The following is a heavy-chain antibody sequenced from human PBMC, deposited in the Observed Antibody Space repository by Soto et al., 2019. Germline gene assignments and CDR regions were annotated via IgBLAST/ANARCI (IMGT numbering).Heavy chain of an antibody. CDR1: RSAYTSTG. Sequence: ASVKVSSNASRSAYTSTGISWVRQAPGQGLEWMGWISTYNGNTNYAQKLQGRVTMTTDTSTSTAYMELRSLRSDDTAVYYCARLPNYGDYRGSFDYWGQGTLVTVSS. CDR2: ISTYNGNT. CDR3: ARLPNYGDYRGSFDY. D-gene: IGHD4-17*01. V-gene: IGHV1-18*01. J-gene: IGHJ4*02.